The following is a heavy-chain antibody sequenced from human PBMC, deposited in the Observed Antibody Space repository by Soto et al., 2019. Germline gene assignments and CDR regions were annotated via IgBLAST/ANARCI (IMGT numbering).Heavy chain of an antibody. Sequence: SETLSLTCTVSGGSISNYYCSWIRQPPGKGLEWIGYIYYSGSTNYNPSLKSRVTISVDTSKNKFSLKLSSVTAADTAMNYCSRAGAATHSESRGQRTLVTGSA. CDR1: GGSISNYY. J-gene: IGHJ4*02. CDR2: IYYSGST. V-gene: IGHV4-59*01. D-gene: IGHD6-25*01. CDR3: SRAGAATHSES.